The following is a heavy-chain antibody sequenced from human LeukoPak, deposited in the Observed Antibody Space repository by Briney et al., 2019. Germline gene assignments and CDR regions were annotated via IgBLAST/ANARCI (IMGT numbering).Heavy chain of an antibody. V-gene: IGHV3-21*01. CDR1: GFTFSSYS. CDR3: ARDRPLSYYDSSGDDY. CDR2: ISSSSSYI. J-gene: IGHJ4*02. Sequence: PGGSLRLSCAASGFTFSSYSMNWVRQAPGKGLEWVSSISSSSSYIYYADSVKGRFTISRDNAKNSLYLQMNSLRAEDTAVYYCARDRPLSYYDSSGDDYWGQGTLVTVSS. D-gene: IGHD3-22*01.